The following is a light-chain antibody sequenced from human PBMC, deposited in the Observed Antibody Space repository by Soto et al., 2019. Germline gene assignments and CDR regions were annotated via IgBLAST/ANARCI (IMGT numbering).Light chain of an antibody. CDR2: RNG. J-gene: IGLJ2*01. CDR3: AAWDDSLSGVV. CDR1: SSNVGSNY. Sequence: QAVVTQPPSASGTPGQRVTISCSGSSSNVGSNYVYWYQQLPGTAPKLLIYRNGQWPSGVPDRFSGSKSGTSASLAISGLRSEDEADYYCAAWDDSLSGVVFGGGTKLTVL. V-gene: IGLV1-47*01.